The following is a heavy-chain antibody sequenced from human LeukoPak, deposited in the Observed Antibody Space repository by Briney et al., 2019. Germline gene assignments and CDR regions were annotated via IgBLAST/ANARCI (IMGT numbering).Heavy chain of an antibody. D-gene: IGHD5-12*01. CDR1: GGSISSSSYY. CDR2: IYYSGST. CDR3: ARDPGYSGYFDY. J-gene: IGHJ4*02. V-gene: IGHV4-39*07. Sequence: SETLSLTCTVSGGSISSSSYYWGWIRQPPGKGLEWIGSIYYSGSTCYNPSLKSRVTISVDTSKNQFSLKLSSVTAADTAVYYCARDPGYSGYFDYWGQGTLVTVSS.